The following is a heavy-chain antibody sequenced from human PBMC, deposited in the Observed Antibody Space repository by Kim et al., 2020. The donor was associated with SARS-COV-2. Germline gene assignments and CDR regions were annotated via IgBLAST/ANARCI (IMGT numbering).Heavy chain of an antibody. Sequence: GGSLRLSCAASGFTFSSYAMHWVRQAPGKGLEWVAVISYDGSNKYYADSVKGRFTISRDNSKNTLYPQMNSLRAEDTAVYYCARGAGELHFDYWGQGTLV. D-gene: IGHD1-26*01. J-gene: IGHJ4*02. CDR3: ARGAGELHFDY. V-gene: IGHV3-30-3*01. CDR2: ISYDGSNK. CDR1: GFTFSSYA.